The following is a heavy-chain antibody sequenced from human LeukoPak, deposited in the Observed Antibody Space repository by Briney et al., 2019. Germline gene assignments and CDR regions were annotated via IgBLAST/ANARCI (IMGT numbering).Heavy chain of an antibody. D-gene: IGHD7-27*01. Sequence: GRSLRLSRAASGFTFSSYAMSWVRQAPGKGLEWVSAISGSGGSTYYADSVKGRFTISRDNSKNTLYLQMNSLRAEDTAVYYCAKDLGFPYYYYYYMDVWGKGTTVTVSS. V-gene: IGHV3-23*01. J-gene: IGHJ6*03. CDR1: GFTFSSYA. CDR2: ISGSGGST. CDR3: AKDLGFPYYYYYYMDV.